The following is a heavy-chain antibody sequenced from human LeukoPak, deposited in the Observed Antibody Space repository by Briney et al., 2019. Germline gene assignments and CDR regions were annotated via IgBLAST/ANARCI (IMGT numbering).Heavy chain of an antibody. Sequence: GGSLRLSCAASGFTFDDYAMHWVRQAPGKGLEWVSLISGDGGSTYYADSVKGRFTISRDNSKNSLYLQMNSLRTDDTALYYCAKAFSYGDYPSPWGQGTLVTVSS. D-gene: IGHD4-17*01. CDR3: AKAFSYGDYPSP. J-gene: IGHJ5*02. CDR1: GFTFDDYA. V-gene: IGHV3-43*02. CDR2: ISGDGGST.